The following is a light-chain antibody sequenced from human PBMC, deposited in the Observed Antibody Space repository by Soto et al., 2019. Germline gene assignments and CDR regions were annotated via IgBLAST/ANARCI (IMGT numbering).Light chain of an antibody. Sequence: QSALTQPRSVSGSPGQSVTISCTGTSGDVGRYDYVSWYQQHPGKAPKLIVYDVTERPSGVPDRFSGSKSGNTASPTISGLQAEDEADYSCCSFAGSYSYVFXTGTKVTVL. V-gene: IGLV2-11*01. J-gene: IGLJ1*01. CDR1: SGDVGRYDY. CDR3: CSFAGSYSYV. CDR2: DVT.